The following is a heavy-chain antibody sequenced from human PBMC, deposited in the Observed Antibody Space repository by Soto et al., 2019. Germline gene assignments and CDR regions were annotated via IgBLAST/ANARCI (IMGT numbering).Heavy chain of an antibody. CDR1: GYTFSDYY. D-gene: IGHD3-22*01. CDR2: IDTSSTKI. CDR3: ASHYAMCSGYLCPVYY. V-gene: IGHV3-11*01. J-gene: IGHJ4*02. Sequence: QVQLVESGGDLVKRGGSLRLSCAASGYTFSDYYMSWIRQAPGKGPEWISYIDTSSTKIYYADSVKGRFTISRDNAKNSLYLEMTSLRDEDTAIYYCASHYAMCSGYLCPVYYCGQGTLVAVSS.